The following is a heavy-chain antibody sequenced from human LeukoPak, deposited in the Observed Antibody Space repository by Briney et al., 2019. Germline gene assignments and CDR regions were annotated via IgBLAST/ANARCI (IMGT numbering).Heavy chain of an antibody. CDR1: GFIFSSYT. V-gene: IGHV3-48*04. D-gene: IGHD3-9*01. CDR2: ISREGKTI. J-gene: IGHJ3*02. Sequence: GESLRLSCAVSGFIFSSYTMNWVRQAPGQGLEWVSYISREGKTIYADPVKGRFTISRDNAQNSLYLQMNSLKTEDTAVYSCANFDGDSQAFHIWGQGTMVTVSS. CDR3: ANFDGDSQAFHI.